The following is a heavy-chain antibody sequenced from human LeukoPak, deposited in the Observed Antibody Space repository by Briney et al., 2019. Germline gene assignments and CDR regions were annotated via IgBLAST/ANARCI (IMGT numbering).Heavy chain of an antibody. Sequence: GPPIIVNRKVSGYTLTELSMHWVRQAPGKGLEWMGGFDPEDGETIYAQKFQGRVTMTEDTSTDTVYMELSSLRSEDTAVYYCATGYDFWSGHTFDYWGQGTLVTVSS. V-gene: IGHV1-24*01. D-gene: IGHD3-3*01. CDR1: GYTLTELS. CDR2: FDPEDGET. CDR3: ATGYDFWSGHTFDY. J-gene: IGHJ4*02.